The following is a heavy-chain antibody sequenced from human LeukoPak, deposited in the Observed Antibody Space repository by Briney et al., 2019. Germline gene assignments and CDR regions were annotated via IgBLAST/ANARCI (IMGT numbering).Heavy chain of an antibody. V-gene: IGHV3-74*01. J-gene: IGHJ4*02. Sequence: GGSLRLSCAVSGFTLSSYWMHWVRHAPGKGLEWVSRIYTGGSSPTYAESLKGRVTISRDNAKNTLYLQVNSLRAEDTAVYYCVRGNSGYGNFDYWGQGTLVTVSS. CDR1: GFTLSSYW. CDR2: IYTGGSSP. CDR3: VRGNSGYGNFDY. D-gene: IGHD5-12*01.